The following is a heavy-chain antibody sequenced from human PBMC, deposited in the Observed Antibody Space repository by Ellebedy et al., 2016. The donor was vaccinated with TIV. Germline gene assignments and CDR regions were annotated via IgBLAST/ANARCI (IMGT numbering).Heavy chain of an antibody. J-gene: IGHJ4*02. CDR1: GGSVSSFY. CDR2: IYYSGST. D-gene: IGHD2-21*02. Sequence: MPSETLSLTCTVSGGSVSSFYWGWVRQPPGKGLGWIGYIYYSGSTNYNPALKRRFNISIDTSKNQFSLKLTSVTAADPAVFYCERVTFRWSSGPYYFDYWGQGSLVAVSS. CDR3: ERVTFRWSSGPYYFDY. V-gene: IGHV4-59*08.